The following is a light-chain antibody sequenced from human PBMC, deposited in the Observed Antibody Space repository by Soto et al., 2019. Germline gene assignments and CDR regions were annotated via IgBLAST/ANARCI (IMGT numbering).Light chain of an antibody. J-gene: IGLJ1*01. CDR3: SSYAGSNNLV. CDR1: SNDVGGYNY. CDR2: EVS. V-gene: IGLV2-8*01. Sequence: QSALTQRPSASGSPGQSVTISCTGNSNDVGGYNYVSWYQQHPGKAPKLMIYEVSKRPSGVPDRFSGSKSGNTASLTVSGLQAEDEADYYCSSYAGSNNLVFGTGTKVTVL.